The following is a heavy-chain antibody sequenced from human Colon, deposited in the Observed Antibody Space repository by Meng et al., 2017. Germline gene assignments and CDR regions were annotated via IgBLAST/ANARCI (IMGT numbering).Heavy chain of an antibody. J-gene: IGHJ4*02. CDR2: AST. D-gene: IGHD1-26*01. V-gene: IGHV4-61*08. Sequence: QGQLQDAGPGLVRPSETLSLLCSFSGGSDSTAGYQWGWIRQPPGKGLEWIGYASTNYNPSLKSRVTISVDTSKNQFTLRLTSVTAADTAVYYCARDHMGSLDYWGQGILVTVSS. CDR1: GGSDSTAGYQ. CDR3: ARDHMGSLDY.